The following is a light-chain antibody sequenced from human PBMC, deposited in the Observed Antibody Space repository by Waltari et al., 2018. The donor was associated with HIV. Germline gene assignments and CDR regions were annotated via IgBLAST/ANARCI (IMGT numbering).Light chain of an antibody. CDR1: QSVSSSY. J-gene: IGKJ1*01. Sequence: EIVLTQSPGTLSLSPGERDTLSCRASQSVSSSYLAWYQQKPGQAPRLLIYGASSRATGIPDRFSGSGSGTDFTLTISRLEPEDFAVYYCQQYGSSQETFGQGTKVEIK. V-gene: IGKV3-20*01. CDR2: GAS. CDR3: QQYGSSQET.